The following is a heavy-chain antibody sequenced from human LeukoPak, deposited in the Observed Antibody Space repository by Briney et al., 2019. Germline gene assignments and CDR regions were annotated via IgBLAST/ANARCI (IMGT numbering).Heavy chain of an antibody. CDR2: ISYDGSNK. CDR1: GFTFSSYA. CDR3: ARETNLISSGLDY. D-gene: IGHD3-10*01. J-gene: IGHJ4*02. V-gene: IGHV3-30*04. Sequence: GRSLRLSCAASGFTFSSYAMHWVRQAPGKGLEWVAVISYDGSNKYYADSVKGRFTISRDNSKNTLYLQMNSLRAEDTAVYYCARETNLISSGLDYWGLGTLVTVSS.